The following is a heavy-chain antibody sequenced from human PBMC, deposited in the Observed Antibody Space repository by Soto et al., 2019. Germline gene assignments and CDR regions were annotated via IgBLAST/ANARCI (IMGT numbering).Heavy chain of an antibody. V-gene: IGHV4-38-2*01. CDR2: IYHSGST. D-gene: IGHD3-10*01. Sequence: SETLSLTCAVSGYSISSGYYWGWIRQPPGKGLEWIGSIYHSGSTYYNPSLKSRVTISVDTSKNRFSLKLSSVTAADTAVYYCASVNGAVGYYYYGMDVWGQGTTVTVSS. J-gene: IGHJ6*02. CDR1: GYSISSGYY. CDR3: ASVNGAVGYYYYGMDV.